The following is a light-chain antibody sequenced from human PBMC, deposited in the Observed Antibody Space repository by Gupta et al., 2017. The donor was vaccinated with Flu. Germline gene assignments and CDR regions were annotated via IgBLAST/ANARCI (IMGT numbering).Light chain of an antibody. V-gene: IGLV1-40*01. CDR2: GDN. J-gene: IGLJ1*01. CDR1: SSNIGAGHD. Sequence: QSVLTPSPSVSGAPGQRVTITCTGGSSNIGAGHDVHWYQQLPGTAPKLLIYGDNNRPSGVPDRFSGSKSGTSASLAITGLKAEDEADFYCQSYDDSLTAYVFGSGTKVTVL. CDR3: QSYDDSLTAYV.